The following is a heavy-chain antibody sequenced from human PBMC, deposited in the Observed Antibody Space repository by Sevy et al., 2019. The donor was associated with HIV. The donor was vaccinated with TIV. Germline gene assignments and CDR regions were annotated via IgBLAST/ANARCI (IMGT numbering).Heavy chain of an antibody. CDR2: INPNSGGT. D-gene: IGHD1-26*01. CDR3: ARAGGSGGSYRKFDY. V-gene: IGHV1-2*02. CDR1: GYTFTDYY. J-gene: IGHJ4*02. Sequence: ASVKVSCKASGYTFTDYYMHWVRQAPGQGVEWMGWINPNSGGTNYAQKFRGRVTMTRDTSISTAYMELSRLRSDDTAVYYCARAGGSGGSYRKFDYLGQGTLVTVSS.